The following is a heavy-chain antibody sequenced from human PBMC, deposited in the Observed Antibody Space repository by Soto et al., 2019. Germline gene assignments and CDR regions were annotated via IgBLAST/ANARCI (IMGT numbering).Heavy chain of an antibody. V-gene: IGHV4-39*01. D-gene: IGHD3-9*01. CDR1: GGSISNTDHF. CDR3: VRQVTYDILAPPCLLDK. CDR2: IYYTGTT. Sequence: QLQLRESGPGLLKPSETLSLTCTVSGGSISNTDHFWGWIRQPPGKGLEWIGSIYYTGTTYYSPSLXXXXXXXXXXXXXXXXXXXXXXTAADVAVYYCVRQVTYDILAPPCLLDKWGQGSLVIVSS. J-gene: IGHJ4*02.